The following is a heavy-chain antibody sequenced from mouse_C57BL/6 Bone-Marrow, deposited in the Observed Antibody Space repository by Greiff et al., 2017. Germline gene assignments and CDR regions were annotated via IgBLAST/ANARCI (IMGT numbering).Heavy chain of an antibody. V-gene: IGHV5-9-1*02. D-gene: IGHD2-3*01. CDR1: GFTFSIYA. J-gene: IGHJ3*01. CDR3: TREGLGYDGYSGFAY. Sequence: EVKLVESGEGLVKPGGSLKLSCAASGFTFSIYAMSWVRQTPEKRLEWVAYISSGGDYIYYADTVKGRFTISRDNARNTLYLQMSSLKSEDTDMYYCTREGLGYDGYSGFAYWGQGTLVTVSA. CDR2: ISSGGDYI.